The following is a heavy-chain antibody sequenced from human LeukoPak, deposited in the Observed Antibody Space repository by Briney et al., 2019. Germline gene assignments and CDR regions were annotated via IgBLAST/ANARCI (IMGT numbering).Heavy chain of an antibody. J-gene: IGHJ4*02. CDR3: ARVSYSGNYQYYFDY. CDR2: MNTDGSST. CDR1: GFTFSNYW. Sequence: GGSLRLSCAAFGFTFSNYWMHWVRQAPGKGLVWVSRMNTDGSSTRYADSVKGRFTISRDNAKNTLYLQMNSLRAEGTAVYYCARVSYSGNYQYYFDYWGQGTLVTVSS. D-gene: IGHD1-26*01. V-gene: IGHV3-74*01.